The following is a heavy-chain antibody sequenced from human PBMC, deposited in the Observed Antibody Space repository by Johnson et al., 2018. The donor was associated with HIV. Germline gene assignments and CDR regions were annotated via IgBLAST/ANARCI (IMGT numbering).Heavy chain of an antibody. J-gene: IGHJ3*02. CDR1: GFIFSDYA. CDR2: LRYDGSEK. CDR3: ARDRRARLPLYAFDI. V-gene: IGHV3-30*14. Sequence: QVQLVESGGGVVQPGRPLRLSCVASGFIFSDYAMHWVRQAPSKGLEWVAVLRYDGSEKKYAGSVKGRFTISRENAKNSLYLQMNSLRAGDTAVYYCARDRRARLPLYAFDIWGQGTMVTVSS. D-gene: IGHD6-6*01.